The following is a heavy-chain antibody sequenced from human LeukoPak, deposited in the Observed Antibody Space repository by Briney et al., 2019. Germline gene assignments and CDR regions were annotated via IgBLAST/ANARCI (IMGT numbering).Heavy chain of an antibody. D-gene: IGHD4-17*01. CDR3: ARDGDYGDYPDY. J-gene: IGHJ4*02. CDR2: ISSSGSTI. CDR1: GVTFSSYE. V-gene: IGHV3-48*03. Sequence: GGSLRLSCAASGVTFSSYEMNWVRQAPGKGLEWVSYISSSGSTIYYADSVKGRFTISRDNAKNSLYLQMNSLRAEDTAVYYCARDGDYGDYPDYWGQGTLVTVSS.